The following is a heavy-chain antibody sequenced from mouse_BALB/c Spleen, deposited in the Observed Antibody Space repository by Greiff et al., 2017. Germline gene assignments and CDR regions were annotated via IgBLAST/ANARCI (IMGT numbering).Heavy chain of an antibody. Sequence: VQLQESGAELVRPGTSVKVSCKASGYAFTNYLIEWVKQRPGQGLEWIGVINPGSGGTNYNEKFKGKATLTADKSSSTAYMQLSSLTSDDSAVYFCARRDDGYFYAMDYWGQGTSVTVSS. CDR3: ARRDDGYFYAMDY. V-gene: IGHV1-54*01. D-gene: IGHD2-3*01. CDR2: INPGSGGT. CDR1: GYAFTNYL. J-gene: IGHJ4*01.